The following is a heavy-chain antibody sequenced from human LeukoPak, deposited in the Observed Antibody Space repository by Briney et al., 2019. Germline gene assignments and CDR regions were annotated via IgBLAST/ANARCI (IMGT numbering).Heavy chain of an antibody. V-gene: IGHV4-59*01. Sequence: SETLSLTCSVTDGSINSYYWNWIRRPPGKGLEWIGYIYYNGNTNYSPSLKSRVTMSVDTSKNLFSLKVSSVTAADTAVYYCARGRSNYYGMDVWGQGTTVTVSS. CDR1: DGSINSYY. CDR3: ARGRSNYYGMDV. CDR2: IYYNGNT. D-gene: IGHD1-26*01. J-gene: IGHJ6*02.